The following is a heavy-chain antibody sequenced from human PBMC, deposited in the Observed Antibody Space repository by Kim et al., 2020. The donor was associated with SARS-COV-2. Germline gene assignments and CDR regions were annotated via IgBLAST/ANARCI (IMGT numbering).Heavy chain of an antibody. Sequence: SETLSLTCTVSGGSISSSSYYWGWIRQPPGKGLEWIGSIYYSGSTYYNPSLKSRVTISVDTSKNQFSLKLSSVTAADTAVYYCARHAGCSGGSCYPKGYFQHWGQGTLVTVSS. V-gene: IGHV4-39*01. J-gene: IGHJ1*01. CDR2: IYYSGST. D-gene: IGHD2-15*01. CDR1: GGSISSSSYY. CDR3: ARHAGCSGGSCYPKGYFQH.